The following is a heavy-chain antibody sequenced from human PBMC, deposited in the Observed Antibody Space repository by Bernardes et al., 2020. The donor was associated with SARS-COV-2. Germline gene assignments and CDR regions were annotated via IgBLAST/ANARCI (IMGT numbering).Heavy chain of an antibody. V-gene: IGHV5-51*01. Sequence: GESLKISCKASGYRFPNYWIAWVRQMPGKGLEWVGIIYPGDSNIRFSLAFQGQVTMSADKASTTAFLQWSSLRASDTAMYYCARGAIVGAANWFDSWGQGTLVTVSS. CDR2: IYPGDSNI. J-gene: IGHJ5*01. D-gene: IGHD1-26*01. CDR1: GYRFPNYW. CDR3: ARGAIVGAANWFDS.